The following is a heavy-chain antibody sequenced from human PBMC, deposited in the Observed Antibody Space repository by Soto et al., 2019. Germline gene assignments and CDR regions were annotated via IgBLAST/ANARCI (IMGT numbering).Heavy chain of an antibody. Sequence: PGESLKISCKASGYIFIDYWIGWVRQMPGEGLEWMGIVYPRDSDTRYSPSFQGQVTISPDRSTGTAFLQWRSLKASDTALYYCARPPLPGYSIHFNSWGQGTLVTVSS. CDR2: VYPRDSDT. D-gene: IGHD2-15*01. CDR3: ARPPLPGYSIHFNS. CDR1: GYIFIDYW. V-gene: IGHV5-51*01. J-gene: IGHJ4*02.